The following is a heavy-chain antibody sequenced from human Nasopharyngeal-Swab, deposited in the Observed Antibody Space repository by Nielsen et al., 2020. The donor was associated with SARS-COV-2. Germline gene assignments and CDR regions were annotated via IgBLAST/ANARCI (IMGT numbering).Heavy chain of an antibody. CDR3: ARVGRQYYFDY. D-gene: IGHD1-26*01. V-gene: IGHV7-4-1*02. J-gene: IGHJ4*02. Sequence: WVRQAPGQGLEWMGWINTNTGNPTYAQGFTGRFVFSLDTSVGTAYLQISSLKAEDTAVYYCARVGRQYYFDYWGQGTLVPSPQ. CDR2: INTNTGNP.